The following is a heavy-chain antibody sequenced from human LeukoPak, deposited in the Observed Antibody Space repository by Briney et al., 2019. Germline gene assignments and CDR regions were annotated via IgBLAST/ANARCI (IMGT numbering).Heavy chain of an antibody. CDR1: GFTFSSYA. Sequence: GGSLRLSCAASGFTFSSYAMHWVRQAPGKGLEWVAVISYDGSNKYYADSVKGRFTISRDNSKNTLYLQMNSLRAEDTALYYCARESSGEYHFDYWGQGTLVTVSS. J-gene: IGHJ4*02. D-gene: IGHD3-10*01. CDR2: ISYDGSNK. V-gene: IGHV3-30-3*01. CDR3: ARESSGEYHFDY.